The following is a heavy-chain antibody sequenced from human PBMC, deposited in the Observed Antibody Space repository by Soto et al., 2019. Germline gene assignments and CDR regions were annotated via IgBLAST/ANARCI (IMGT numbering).Heavy chain of an antibody. CDR3: ARDNREHYYDSSGYYYFAEASQGGAFDI. D-gene: IGHD3-22*01. CDR2: ISAYNGNT. Sequence: GASVKVSCKASGYTFTSYGISWVRQAPGQGLEWMGWISAYNGNTNYAQKLQGRVTMTTDTSTSTAYMELRSLRSDDTAVYYCARDNREHYYDSSGYYYFAEASQGGAFDIWGQGTMVTVSS. CDR1: GYTFTSYG. J-gene: IGHJ3*02. V-gene: IGHV1-18*01.